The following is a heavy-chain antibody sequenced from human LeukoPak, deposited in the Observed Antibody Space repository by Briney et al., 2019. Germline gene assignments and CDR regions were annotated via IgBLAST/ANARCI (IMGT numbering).Heavy chain of an antibody. Sequence: SQTLSLTCTVSGGSISSGGYYWSWIRQPPGKGLEWIGYIYHSGSTYYNPSLKSRVTISVDRSKNQFSLKLSSVTAADTAVYYCAREEGYSSSWYHFDYWGQGTLVTVSS. CDR3: AREEGYSSSWYHFDY. J-gene: IGHJ4*02. CDR2: IYHSGST. V-gene: IGHV4-30-2*01. D-gene: IGHD6-13*01. CDR1: GGSISSGGYY.